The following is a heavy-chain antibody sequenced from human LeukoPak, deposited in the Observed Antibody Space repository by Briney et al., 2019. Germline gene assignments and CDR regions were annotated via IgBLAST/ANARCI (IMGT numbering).Heavy chain of an antibody. V-gene: IGHV3-30*18. CDR1: GFTFSSYG. CDR2: ISYDGSNR. D-gene: IGHD6-19*01. Sequence: PGRSLRLSCAASGFTFSSYGMHWVRQAPGKGLEWVAVISYDGSNRYYADSVKGRFTISRDNSKNTLYLQMNSLRAEDTAVYYCAKYPHRSGSCFRPYYFDYWVQGPLVTVSS. CDR3: AKYPHRSGSCFRPYYFDY. J-gene: IGHJ4*02.